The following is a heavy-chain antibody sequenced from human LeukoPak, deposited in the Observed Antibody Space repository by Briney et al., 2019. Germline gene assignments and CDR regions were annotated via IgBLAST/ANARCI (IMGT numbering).Heavy chain of an antibody. Sequence: SETLSLTCTVSGGSISRHYWSWIRQPPGRGLEWIGYITDSGSTNYNPSLRSRVTMSVDTSNNQCSLNLNSVTAADTAVYYCARHPQVPPRHRYFDLWGRGTLVSVSS. CDR2: ITDSGST. CDR1: GGSISRHY. CDR3: ARHPQVPPRHRYFDL. J-gene: IGHJ2*01. V-gene: IGHV4-59*08. D-gene: IGHD4/OR15-4a*01.